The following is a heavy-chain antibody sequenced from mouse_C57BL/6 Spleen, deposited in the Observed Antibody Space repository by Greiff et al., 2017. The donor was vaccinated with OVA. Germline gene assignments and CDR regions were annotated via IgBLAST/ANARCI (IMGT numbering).Heavy chain of an antibody. J-gene: IGHJ3*01. CDR1: GYNFTDYY. CDR3: APFYCDRNLFAY. CDR2: IDPEDGDT. Sequence: VQLQQSGAELVKPGASVKLSCTASGYNFTDYYMHWVKQRTEQGLEWIGRIDPEDGDTKYDPKFQGKATLTADTSSITAYLQLSSLTSADTAVYSCAPFYCDRNLFAYWGQGTLVTVSA. V-gene: IGHV14-2*01. D-gene: IGHD1-1*01.